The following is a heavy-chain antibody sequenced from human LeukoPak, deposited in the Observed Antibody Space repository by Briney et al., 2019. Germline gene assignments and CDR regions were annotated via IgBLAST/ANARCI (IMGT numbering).Heavy chain of an antibody. Sequence: GGSLRLSCAASGFTFSSYWMHWVRQAPGKGLEWVSAISGSGGSTYYADSVKGRFTISRDNSKNTLYLQMNSLRAEDTAVYYCAKVGRFLEWFAPYYFDYWGQGTLVTVSS. J-gene: IGHJ4*02. V-gene: IGHV3-23*01. CDR2: ISGSGGST. CDR1: GFTFSSYW. CDR3: AKVGRFLEWFAPYYFDY. D-gene: IGHD3-3*01.